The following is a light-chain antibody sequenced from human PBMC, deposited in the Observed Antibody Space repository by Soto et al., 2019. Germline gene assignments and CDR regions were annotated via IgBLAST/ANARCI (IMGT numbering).Light chain of an antibody. CDR3: QQYNNWPPT. CDR1: QSVSRY. CDR2: DAS. J-gene: IGKJ1*01. Sequence: EIVLTQSPGTLSLSPGERATLSCRASQSVSRYLAWYQQKPGQAPRLLIYDASTRATGIPARFSGSGSGTEFTLTISSLQSEDFAVYYCQQYNNWPPTFGQGTKVDIK. V-gene: IGKV3-15*01.